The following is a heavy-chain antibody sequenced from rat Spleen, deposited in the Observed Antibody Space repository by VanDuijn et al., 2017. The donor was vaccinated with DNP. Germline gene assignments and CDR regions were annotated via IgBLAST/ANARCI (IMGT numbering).Heavy chain of an antibody. D-gene: IGHD1-4*01. CDR3: ARGYTYVEYYFDY. J-gene: IGHJ2*01. V-gene: IGHV5-7*01. CDR1: GFTFSDYN. Sequence: EVQLVESGGGLVQPGRSLKLSCAASGFTFSDYNMAWVRQAPKKGLEWVATISYDGSSTYYRDSVKGRFTISRDNAKSTLYLQMDSLRSEDTATYYCARGYTYVEYYFDYWGQGVMVTVSS. CDR2: ISYDGSST.